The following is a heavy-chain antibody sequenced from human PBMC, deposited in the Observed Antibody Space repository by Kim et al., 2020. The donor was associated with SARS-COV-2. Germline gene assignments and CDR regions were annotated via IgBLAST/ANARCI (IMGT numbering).Heavy chain of an antibody. CDR1: GFTFSSYN. Sequence: GGSLRLSCAASGFTFSSYNMNWVRQAPGKGLEWVSSIISSSRYIYYADSVQGRFTISRDNAKNSLYLQMNSLRAEDTAVYYCAGASRGALNYWGQGTLVTVSS. CDR2: IISSSRYI. V-gene: IGHV3-21*01. D-gene: IGHD1-26*01. CDR3: AGASRGALNY. J-gene: IGHJ4*02.